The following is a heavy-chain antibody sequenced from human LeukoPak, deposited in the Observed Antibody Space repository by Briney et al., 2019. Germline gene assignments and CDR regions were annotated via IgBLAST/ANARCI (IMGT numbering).Heavy chain of an antibody. Sequence: SETLSLTCTVSGGSISSGDYYWSWIRQHPGKGLEWIGYIYYSGSTYYNPSLKSRVTISVDTSKNQFSLKLSSVTAADTAVYYCARDSAAGAVEGYGSGSYYIIWGQGTLVTVSS. J-gene: IGHJ4*02. CDR2: IYYSGST. D-gene: IGHD3-10*01. V-gene: IGHV4-31*03. CDR3: ARDSAAGAVEGYGSGSYYII. CDR1: GGSISSGDYY.